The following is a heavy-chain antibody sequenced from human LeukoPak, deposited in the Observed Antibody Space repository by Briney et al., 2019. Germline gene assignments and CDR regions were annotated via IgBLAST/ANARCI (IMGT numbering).Heavy chain of an antibody. V-gene: IGHV4-34*01. CDR2: INHSGST. CDR1: GGSFSGYY. D-gene: IGHD3-3*01. J-gene: IGHJ4*02. CDR3: ARTRITIFGVVIIPFAY. Sequence: SETLSLTCAVYGGSFSGYYWSWIRQPPGKGLEWIGEINHSGSTNYNPSLKSRVTISVDTSKNQFSLKLSSVTAADTAVYYCARTRITIFGVVIIPFAYWGQGTLVTVSS.